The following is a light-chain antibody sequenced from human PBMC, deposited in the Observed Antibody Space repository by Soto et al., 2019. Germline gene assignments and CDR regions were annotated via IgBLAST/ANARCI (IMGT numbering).Light chain of an antibody. Sequence: EIVLTQSPGTLSLSPGERATLSCRASQIFSSSNLVWYQQKTGQAPRLLIYGASIRAIGIPDRFSGSASGTDFTPTISRLEPEDFAVYYCQQYGNTPLTFGGGTKVDIK. CDR2: GAS. J-gene: IGKJ4*01. CDR3: QQYGNTPLT. V-gene: IGKV3-20*01. CDR1: QIFSSSN.